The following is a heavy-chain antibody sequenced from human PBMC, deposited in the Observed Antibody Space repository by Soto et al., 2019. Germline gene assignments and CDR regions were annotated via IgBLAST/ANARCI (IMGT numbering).Heavy chain of an antibody. CDR2: TYYRSKWYY. CDR3: ARGEQYSGRIFDY. V-gene: IGHV6-1*01. D-gene: IGHD1-26*01. CDR1: GDSVSINSAG. J-gene: IGHJ4*01. Sequence: SQTLSLTFAITGDSVSINSAGWSWVRQSPSRGLEWLGRTYYRSKWYYEYAVSVRGRITINPDTSKNQYSLQLNSVTPEDTAVYFCARGEQYSGRIFDYWGQGTLVNGLL.